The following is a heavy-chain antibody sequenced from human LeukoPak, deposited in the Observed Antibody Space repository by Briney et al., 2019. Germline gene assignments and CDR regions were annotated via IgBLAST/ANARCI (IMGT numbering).Heavy chain of an antibody. Sequence: ASVKVSCKASAYTFSSYLIHWVRQAPGQGLEWMGIIDPSGGSTGYAQKFQGRVTMTRDTSTSTVCMELSSLRSEDTAVYYCARDLGLRGVTNWFDPWGQGTLVTVSS. CDR2: IDPSGGST. CDR1: AYTFSSYL. D-gene: IGHD3-10*01. J-gene: IGHJ5*02. V-gene: IGHV1-46*01. CDR3: ARDLGLRGVTNWFDP.